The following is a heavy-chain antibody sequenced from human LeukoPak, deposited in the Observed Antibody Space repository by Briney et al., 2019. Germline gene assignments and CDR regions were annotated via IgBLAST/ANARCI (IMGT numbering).Heavy chain of an antibody. D-gene: IGHD3-3*01. CDR3: ARVWSSGYNWFDP. Sequence: SETLSFTCTVSGGSISSYYWSWIRQPPGKGLEWIGYIYYSGSTNYNPSLKSRVTISVDTSKNQFSLKLSSVTAADTAVYYCARVWSSGYNWFDPWGQGTLVTVSS. J-gene: IGHJ5*02. CDR2: IYYSGST. CDR1: GGSISSYY. V-gene: IGHV4-59*01.